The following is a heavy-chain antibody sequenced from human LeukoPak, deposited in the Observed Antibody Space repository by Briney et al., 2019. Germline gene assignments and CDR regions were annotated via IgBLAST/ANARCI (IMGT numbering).Heavy chain of an antibody. CDR2: INHSGST. J-gene: IGHJ5*02. CDR3: ARGAVAGINWFDP. V-gene: IGHV4-34*01. CDR1: GGSFSGYY. Sequence: SETLSLTCAVYGGSFSGYYWSWIRQPPGKGLEWIGEINHSGSTNYNPSPKSRVTISVDTSKNQFPLKLSSVTAADTAVYYCARGAVAGINWFDPWGQGTLVTVSS. D-gene: IGHD6-19*01.